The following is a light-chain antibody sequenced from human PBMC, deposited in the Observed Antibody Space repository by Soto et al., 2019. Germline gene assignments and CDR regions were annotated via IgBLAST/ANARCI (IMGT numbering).Light chain of an antibody. Sequence: LVMTQSPATLPVSPGERATRSCRASRGISSNLAWYQQKPGQAPRLLICDASTRATGIPARFSGSWSGTEFTLTISSLQSEDFAVYYCHQYNNWPPWTFGQGTKVDIK. CDR3: HQYNNWPPWT. CDR1: RGISSN. CDR2: DAS. J-gene: IGKJ1*01. V-gene: IGKV3-15*01.